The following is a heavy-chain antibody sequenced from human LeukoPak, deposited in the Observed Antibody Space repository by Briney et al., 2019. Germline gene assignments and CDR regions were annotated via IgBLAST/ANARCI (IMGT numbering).Heavy chain of an antibody. J-gene: IGHJ5*02. Sequence: GGSLRLSCAASGFTFSTYGMHWVRQAPGKGLEWVAVIWSDRNYTYYADSVKGRFTISRDNSKSTLYLQMNSLRAEDTAVYYCARGMAPTGNPNWFDPWGQGTLVTVSS. D-gene: IGHD6-13*01. V-gene: IGHV3-33*08. CDR2: IWSDRNYT. CDR1: GFTFSTYG. CDR3: ARGMAPTGNPNWFDP.